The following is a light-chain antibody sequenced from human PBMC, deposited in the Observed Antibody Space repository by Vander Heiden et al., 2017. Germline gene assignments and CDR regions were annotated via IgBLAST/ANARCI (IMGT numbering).Light chain of an antibody. V-gene: IGKV3-11*01. CDR2: DAS. Sequence: EIVLTQSPATLSLSPGERATLSCRASQSVSSYLAWYQQKPGQAPRLLIYDASNRATGIPARFSGSGSGTDFTLTISSLEPEDFAVYYCQQLSNWPWDTFGQGTRLEIK. CDR1: QSVSSY. J-gene: IGKJ5*01. CDR3: QQLSNWPWDT.